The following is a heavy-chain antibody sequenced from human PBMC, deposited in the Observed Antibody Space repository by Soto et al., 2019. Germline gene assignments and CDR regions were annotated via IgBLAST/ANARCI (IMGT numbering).Heavy chain of an antibody. CDR1: GFTFSAYA. Sequence: EVQLLESGGGLVQPGGSLRLSCAASGFTFSAYAMSWVRQAPGKGLEWVSVISGSGASTYYADSVRGRFTISRDNSKNTLYLQMTSLRAEDTAVYYCAKRCQDCIATSCPPDCWGQGTLVTVSS. V-gene: IGHV3-23*01. D-gene: IGHD2-2*01. J-gene: IGHJ4*02. CDR2: ISGSGAST. CDR3: AKRCQDCIATSCPPDC.